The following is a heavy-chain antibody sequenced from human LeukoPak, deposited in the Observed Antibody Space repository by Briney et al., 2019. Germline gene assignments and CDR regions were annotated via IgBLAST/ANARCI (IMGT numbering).Heavy chain of an antibody. Sequence: GASVKVSCKASGYTFTSYYMHWVRQAPGQGLEWMGIINPSGGSTTYTQKFQGRVTITRDTSASTAYMELSSLRSEDTAVYYCARSCSGGSCYSINWFDPWGQGTLVTVSS. CDR2: INPSGGST. CDR1: GYTFTSYY. D-gene: IGHD2-15*01. J-gene: IGHJ5*02. V-gene: IGHV1-46*01. CDR3: ARSCSGGSCYSINWFDP.